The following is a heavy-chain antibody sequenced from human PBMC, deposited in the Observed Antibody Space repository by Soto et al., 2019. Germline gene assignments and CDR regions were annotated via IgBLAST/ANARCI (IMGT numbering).Heavy chain of an antibody. CDR1: GGTFSSYA. V-gene: IGHV1-69*06. CDR3: ARKRAATYNWFDP. Sequence: SVKVSCKASGGTFSSYAISWVRQAPGQGLEWMGGIIPIFGTANYAQKFQGRVTITADKSTSTAYMELSSLRSEDTAVYYCARKRAATYNWFDPSGQGSLVTVSS. CDR2: IIPIFGTA. D-gene: IGHD1-26*01. J-gene: IGHJ5*02.